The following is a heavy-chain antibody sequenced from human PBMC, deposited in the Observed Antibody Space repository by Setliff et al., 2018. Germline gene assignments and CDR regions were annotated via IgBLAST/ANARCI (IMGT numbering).Heavy chain of an antibody. CDR2: ISYSGTP. J-gene: IGHJ4*01. D-gene: IGHD2-15*01. CDR3: VRPGGTTVVARHFDY. Sequence: PSETLSLTCTVSDDFFTSSRYYWGWIRQAPGSGLEWIGSISYSGTPYYNASVESRVTISIDTSRNQFSLELRSVTVADTATYYCVRPGGTTVVARHFDYWGAGILVTVSS. V-gene: IGHV4-39*01. CDR1: DDFFTSSRYY.